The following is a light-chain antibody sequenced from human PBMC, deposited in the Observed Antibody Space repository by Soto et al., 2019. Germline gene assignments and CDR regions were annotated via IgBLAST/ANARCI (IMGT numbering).Light chain of an antibody. CDR2: EVS. CDR1: SSDVGGYNY. Sequence: QSALTQPASVSGSPGQSITISCTGTSSDVGGYNYVSWYQQHPGKAPKLMIYEVSNRPSGVSNRFSDSKSGNTASLTISGLQAEDEAASSSTLVFGTGTKLTVL. V-gene: IGLV2-14*01. J-gene: IGLJ1*01. CDR3: TLV.